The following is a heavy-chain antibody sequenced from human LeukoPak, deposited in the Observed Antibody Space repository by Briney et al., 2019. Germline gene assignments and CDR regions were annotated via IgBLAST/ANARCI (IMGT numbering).Heavy chain of an antibody. D-gene: IGHD4-17*01. V-gene: IGHV1-24*01. CDR1: GYTLTELS. Sequence: ASVKVSCKVSGYTLTELSMHWVRQAPGKGLEWMGGFDPEDGETIYAQKFQGRVTMTEDTSTDTAYMELSSLRSEDTAVYYCATVAFQESAGYGDYGYWGQGTLVTVSS. J-gene: IGHJ4*02. CDR2: FDPEDGET. CDR3: ATVAFQESAGYGDYGY.